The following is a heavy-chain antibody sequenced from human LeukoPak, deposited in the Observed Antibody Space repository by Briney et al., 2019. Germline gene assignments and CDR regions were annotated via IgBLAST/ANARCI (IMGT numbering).Heavy chain of an antibody. CDR3: ATRFRDYSNYGPFFDY. Sequence: ASVKVSCKASGYTFTSYYMHWVRQAPGQGLEWMGIINPSGGSTSYAQKFQGRVTMTRDTSTSTVYMELSSLRSEDTAVYYCATRFRDYSNYGPFFDYGGQGTLVTVSS. D-gene: IGHD4-11*01. CDR2: INPSGGST. CDR1: GYTFTSYY. V-gene: IGHV1-46*01. J-gene: IGHJ4*02.